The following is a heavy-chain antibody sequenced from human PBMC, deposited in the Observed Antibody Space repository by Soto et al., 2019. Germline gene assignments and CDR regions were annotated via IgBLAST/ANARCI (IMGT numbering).Heavy chain of an antibody. CDR3: ARVTGSSGSYYTNDY. V-gene: IGHV4-34*01. CDR1: GGSFSGYY. Sequence: SETLSLTCAVYGGSFSGYYWSWIRQPPGKGLEWIGEINHSGSTNYNPSLKSRVTISVDTSKNQFSLKLSSVTAADTAVYYCARVTGSSGSYYTNDYWGQGTLVTVSS. J-gene: IGHJ4*02. CDR2: INHSGST. D-gene: IGHD3-10*01.